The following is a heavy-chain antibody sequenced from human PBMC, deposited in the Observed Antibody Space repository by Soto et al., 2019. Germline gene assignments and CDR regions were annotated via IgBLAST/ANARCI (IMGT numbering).Heavy chain of an antibody. CDR2: IYKSTAT. V-gene: IGHV4-30-4*01. D-gene: IGHD2-15*01. J-gene: IGHJ5*01. CDR1: GNSISTVDYF. CDR3: ARGRYCLTGRCYPNWFDS. Sequence: MSLTCSVSGNSISTVDYFWAWIRQPPGQALEYIGYIYKSTATHYNPSFESRVAISRDTSKSQFSLNVTSVTAADTAVYFCARGRYCLTGRCYPNWFDSWGRGTLVTVSS.